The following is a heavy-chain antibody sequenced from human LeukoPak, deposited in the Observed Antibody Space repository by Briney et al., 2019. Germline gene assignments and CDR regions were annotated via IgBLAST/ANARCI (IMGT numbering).Heavy chain of an antibody. Sequence: SETLSLTCAVYGGSFSGYYWSWIRQPPGKGLEWIGEINHSGRTNYNPSLKSRVTISVDTSKNQFSLKLSSVTAADTAVYYCARGKAVAGTGYFDYWGQGTLVTVSS. V-gene: IGHV4-34*01. D-gene: IGHD6-19*01. CDR3: ARGKAVAGTGYFDY. CDR2: INHSGRT. J-gene: IGHJ4*02. CDR1: GGSFSGYY.